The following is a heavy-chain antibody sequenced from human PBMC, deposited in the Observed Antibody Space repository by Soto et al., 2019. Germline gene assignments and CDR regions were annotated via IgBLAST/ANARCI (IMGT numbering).Heavy chain of an antibody. J-gene: IGHJ6*02. CDR1: GFTFSSYG. V-gene: IGHV3-30*18. CDR2: ISYDGSNK. CDR3: AKGMRYYYYGMDV. Sequence: PGESLKISCAASGFTFSSYGMHWVRQAPGKGLEWVAVISYDGSNKYYADSVKGRFTISRDNSKNTLYLQMNSLRAEDTAVYYCAKGMRYYYYGMDVWGQGTTVTVSS.